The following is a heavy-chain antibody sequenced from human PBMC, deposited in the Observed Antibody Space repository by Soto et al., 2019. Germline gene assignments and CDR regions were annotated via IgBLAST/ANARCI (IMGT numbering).Heavy chain of an antibody. CDR3: ARRLMVYARYYYYYGMDV. Sequence: GGSLRLSCAASGFTFSDYYMSWIRQAPGKGLEWVPYISSSSSYTNYVDSVKGRFTISRDNAKNSLYLQMNSLRAEDTAVYYCARRLMVYARYYYYYGMDVWGQGTTVTVSS. CDR2: ISSSSSYT. V-gene: IGHV3-11*06. D-gene: IGHD2-8*01. J-gene: IGHJ6*02. CDR1: GFTFSDYY.